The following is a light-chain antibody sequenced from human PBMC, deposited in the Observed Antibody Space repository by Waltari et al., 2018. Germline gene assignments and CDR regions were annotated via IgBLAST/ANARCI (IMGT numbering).Light chain of an antibody. CDR3: QKYGTRPAT. Sequence: ELVLTQSPGTLSLSPGERATLSCRASQSVSRTLAWYQQKPCPAPRLLIYDASIRATGIPDRFSGSGSGTDFSLTISRLEPEDFAVYYCQKYGTRPATFGQGTKVEIK. J-gene: IGKJ1*01. V-gene: IGKV3-20*01. CDR2: DAS. CDR1: QSVSRT.